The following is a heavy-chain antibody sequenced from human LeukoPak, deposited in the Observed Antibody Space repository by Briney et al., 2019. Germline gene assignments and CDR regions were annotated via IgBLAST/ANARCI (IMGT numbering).Heavy chain of an antibody. Sequence: SETLSLACTVSGGSISSSSYYWGWIRQAPGKALEWIGSMYYSGSTNYNPSLKSRVTISVDTSKNQFSLKLSSVTAADTALYYCASPLPPQQIDDDNDDFDIWGQVTMESGAFDIWGQGTMVTVSS. D-gene: IGHD3/OR15-3a*01. V-gene: IGHV4-39*01. CDR2: MYYSGST. CDR1: GGSISSSSYY. CDR3: ASPLPPQQIDDDNDDFDIWGQVTMESGAFDI. J-gene: IGHJ3*02.